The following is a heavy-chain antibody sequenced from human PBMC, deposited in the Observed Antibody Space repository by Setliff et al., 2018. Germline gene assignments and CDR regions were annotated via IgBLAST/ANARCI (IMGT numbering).Heavy chain of an antibody. V-gene: IGHV4-39*01. CDR3: ARTGTYRYFDY. D-gene: IGHD1-1*01. CDR1: GDSMNSGVYY. Sequence: SETLSLTCKVSGDSMNSGVYYWAWIRQPPGKGLEWIGRIYSGGTTYHNSSLKSRVTISVDTSKGQFSLRLNSVTAADTAVYYCARTGTYRYFDYWGRGTLVTVSS. CDR2: IYSGGTT. J-gene: IGHJ4*02.